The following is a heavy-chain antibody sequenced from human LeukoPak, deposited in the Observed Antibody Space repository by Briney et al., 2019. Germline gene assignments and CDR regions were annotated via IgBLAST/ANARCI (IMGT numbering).Heavy chain of an antibody. Sequence: PGGSLRLSCAASGFTFSSYGMHWVRQAPGKGLEWVAVISYDGSNKYYADSVKGRFTISRDNSKNPLYLQMNSLRAEDTAVYYCAKEGGVGYWDFWSGYYTGSFDYWGQGTLVTVSS. J-gene: IGHJ4*02. CDR1: GFTFSSYG. CDR2: ISYDGSNK. D-gene: IGHD3-3*02. CDR3: AKEGGVGYWDFWSGYYTGSFDY. V-gene: IGHV3-30*18.